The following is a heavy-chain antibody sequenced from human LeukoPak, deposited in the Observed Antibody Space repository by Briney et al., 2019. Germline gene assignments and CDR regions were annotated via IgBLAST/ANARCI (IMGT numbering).Heavy chain of an antibody. D-gene: IGHD2-2*01. CDR1: GGSFSGYH. CDR3: ARGRPPAATFDY. V-gene: IGHV4-34*01. J-gene: IGHJ4*02. Sequence: SETLSLTCAVYGGSFSGYHWSWIRQPPGKGLEWIGEINHSGSTNYNPSLKSRVTISVDTSKNQFSLKLSSVTAADTAVYYCARGRPPAATFDYWGQGTLVTVSS. CDR2: INHSGST.